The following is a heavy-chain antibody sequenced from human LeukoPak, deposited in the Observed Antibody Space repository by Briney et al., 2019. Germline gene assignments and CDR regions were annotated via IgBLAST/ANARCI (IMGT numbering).Heavy chain of an antibody. CDR3: ASFGYNMMVDWFDP. V-gene: IGHV4-34*01. CDR1: GGSFSGYY. CDR2: INHSGST. D-gene: IGHD5-24*01. J-gene: IGHJ5*02. Sequence: SETLSLTCAVYGGSFSGYYWSLIRQPPGKGLEWIGEINHSGSTNYNPSLKSRVTISVDTSKNQFSLKLSSVTAADTAVYYCASFGYNMMVDWFDPWGQGTLVTVSS.